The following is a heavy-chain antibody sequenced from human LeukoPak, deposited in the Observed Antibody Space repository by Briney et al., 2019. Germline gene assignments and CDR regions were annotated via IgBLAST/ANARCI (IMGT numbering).Heavy chain of an antibody. CDR3: ATPPALFY. CDR2: IKQDGSEK. V-gene: IGHV3-7*01. Sequence: PGGSLRLSCAASGFTFSSYWVSWVRQAPGKGLEWVANIKQDGSEKYYVDSVKGRFTISRDNAKNSLYLQMNSLRAEDTAVYYCATPPALFYWGQGTLVTVSS. D-gene: IGHD3-10*01. CDR1: GFTFSSYW. J-gene: IGHJ4*02.